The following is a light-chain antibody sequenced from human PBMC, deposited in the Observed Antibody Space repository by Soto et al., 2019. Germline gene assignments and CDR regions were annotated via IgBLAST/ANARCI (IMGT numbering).Light chain of an antibody. V-gene: IGKV3-20*01. CDR3: HQYHTSPLM. CDR1: QSVRSNY. J-gene: IGKJ1*01. CDR2: GAS. Sequence: EIVLTQSPGTLSLSPGETATLACRASQSVRSNYLAWYQQKPGQAPRLLIYGASTRATGIPDKFSGSGSGTDFTLTISRLEPEDPAVYYCHQYHTSPLMFGQGTKVEIK.